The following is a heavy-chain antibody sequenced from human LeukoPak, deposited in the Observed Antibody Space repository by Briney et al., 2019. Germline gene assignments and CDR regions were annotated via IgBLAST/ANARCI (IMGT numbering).Heavy chain of an antibody. J-gene: IGHJ5*02. CDR1: GYTFTSYG. V-gene: IGHV1-18*01. Sequence: GASVKVSCKASGYTFTSYGISWVRQAPGQGLEWMGWISAYNGNTNYAQKLQGRVTMTTDTSTSTAYMELRSLRSDDTAVYYCARVKLPPTVRCWFNPWGQGTLVTVSS. D-gene: IGHD4-11*01. CDR2: ISAYNGNT. CDR3: ARVKLPPTVRCWFNP.